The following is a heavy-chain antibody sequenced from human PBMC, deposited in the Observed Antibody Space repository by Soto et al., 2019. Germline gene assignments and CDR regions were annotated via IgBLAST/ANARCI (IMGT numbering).Heavy chain of an antibody. CDR1: GFTFSSYA. CDR3: AKGWWGQVGASYFDY. CDR2: ISGSGGSK. Sequence: GGSLRLSCAASGFTFSSYAMSWVRQAPGKGLEWVSAISGSGGSKYYADSVKGRFTISRDNSKNTLYLQMNSLRAEDTAVYYCAKGWWGQVGASYFDYWGQGTLVTVSS. V-gene: IGHV3-23*01. J-gene: IGHJ4*02. D-gene: IGHD1-26*01.